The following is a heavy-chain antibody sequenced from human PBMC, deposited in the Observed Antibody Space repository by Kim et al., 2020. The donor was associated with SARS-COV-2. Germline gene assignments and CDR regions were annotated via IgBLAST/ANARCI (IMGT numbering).Heavy chain of an antibody. D-gene: IGHD4-17*01. Sequence: SETLSLTCTVSGGSISSGSYYWGWIRQPPGKGLEWIGSIYYSGSTYYNPSLKSRVTISVDTSKNQFSLKLSSVTAADTAVYYCARDPGDYVGVDYWGQGT. V-gene: IGHV4-39*07. CDR1: GGSISSGSYY. J-gene: IGHJ4*02. CDR3: ARDPGDYVGVDY. CDR2: IYYSGST.